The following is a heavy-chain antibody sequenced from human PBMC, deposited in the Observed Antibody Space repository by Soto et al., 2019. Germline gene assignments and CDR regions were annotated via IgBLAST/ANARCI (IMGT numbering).Heavy chain of an antibody. J-gene: IGHJ6*02. CDR2: IYYSGST. CDR1: GGSISSYY. CDR3: ARTENYYYYGMDV. Sequence: KPSETLSLTCTVSGGSISSYYWSWIRQPPGKGLEWIGYIYYSGSTNYNPSLKSRVTISVDTSKNQFSLKLSSETAADTAVYYCARTENYYYYGMDVWGQGTTVTVSS. V-gene: IGHV4-59*01.